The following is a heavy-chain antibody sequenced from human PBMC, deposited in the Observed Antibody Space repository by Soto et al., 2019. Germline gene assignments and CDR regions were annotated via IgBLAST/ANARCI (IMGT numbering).Heavy chain of an antibody. CDR3: AREEGSSSGYYYYGMDV. Sequence: GGSLRLSCAASGFTFSDYYMSWIRQAPGKGLEWVSYISSSGSTIYYADSVKGRFTISRDNAKNSLYLQMNSLRAEDTAVYYCAREEGSSSGYYYYGMDVWGQGTKVTFSS. V-gene: IGHV3-11*01. CDR1: GFTFSDYY. J-gene: IGHJ6*02. CDR2: ISSSGSTI. D-gene: IGHD6-6*01.